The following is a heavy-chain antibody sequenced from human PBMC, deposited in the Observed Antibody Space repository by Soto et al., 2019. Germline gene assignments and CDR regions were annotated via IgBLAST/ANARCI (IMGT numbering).Heavy chain of an antibody. CDR1: GFTFDDYD. V-gene: IGHV3-9*01. CDR3: AKDIYRNYDPNDAFDI. Sequence: EVQLVESGGGLVQPGRSLRLSCAASGFTFDDYDMHWVRQAPGKGLEWVSGISWNSGSIGYADSVKGRFTISRDNAKNSLYLQMNSLRAEDTALYYCAKDIYRNYDPNDAFDIWGQGTMVTVSS. CDR2: ISWNSGSI. J-gene: IGHJ3*02. D-gene: IGHD1-7*01.